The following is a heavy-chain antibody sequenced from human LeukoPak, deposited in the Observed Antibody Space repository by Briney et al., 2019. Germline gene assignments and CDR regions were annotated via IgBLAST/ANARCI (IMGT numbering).Heavy chain of an antibody. CDR3: AREGYTYGYYYYYYMDV. CDR2: VYYTGST. V-gene: IGHV4-59*12. Sequence: SETLSLTCTVSGGSISSYYWSWVRQPPGKGLEWIGFVYYTGSTNYSPSLKSRVTISVDTSRNQFSLKLSSVTAADTAVYYCAREGYTYGYYYYYYMDVWGKGTTVTVSS. J-gene: IGHJ6*03. D-gene: IGHD5-18*01. CDR1: GGSISSYY.